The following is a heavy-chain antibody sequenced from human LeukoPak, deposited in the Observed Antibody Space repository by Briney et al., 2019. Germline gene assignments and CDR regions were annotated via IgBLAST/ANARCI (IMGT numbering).Heavy chain of an antibody. Sequence: GGSLRLSCAASGFTFSNAWMSWVRQAPGKGLEWVGRIKSKTDGGTTDYAAPVKGRFTISRDDSKNTLYLQMNSLKAEDTAVYYCTTEVVAAHFDYWGQGTLVTVSS. D-gene: IGHD2-15*01. J-gene: IGHJ4*02. CDR2: IKSKTDGGTT. CDR1: GFTFSNAW. V-gene: IGHV3-15*01. CDR3: TTEVVAAHFDY.